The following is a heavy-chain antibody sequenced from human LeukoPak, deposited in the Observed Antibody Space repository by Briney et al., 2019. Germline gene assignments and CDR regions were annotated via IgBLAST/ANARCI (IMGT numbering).Heavy chain of an antibody. CDR2: TYYRSKWYN. V-gene: IGHV6-1*01. CDR1: GDSVSSNSAA. J-gene: IGHJ6*02. CDR3: ARDRDTMVRGVPYNYYGMDV. D-gene: IGHD3-10*01. Sequence: SQTLSLTCAISGDSVSSNSAAWNWIRQSLSRGLEWLGRTYYRSKWYNDYAVSVKSRITINPDTSKNQLSLQLNSVTPEDTAVYYCARDRDTMVRGVPYNYYGMDVWGQGTTVTVSS.